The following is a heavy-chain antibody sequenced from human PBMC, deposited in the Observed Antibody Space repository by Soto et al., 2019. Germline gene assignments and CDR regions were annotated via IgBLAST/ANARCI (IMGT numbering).Heavy chain of an antibody. V-gene: IGHV4-39*01. CDR2: RYSIGNT. Sequence: QLQLQESGPGLVKPSATLSLTCTVSAGSISRRKYYWGWIRQPPGKGLEWTGSRYSIGNTYYNPSRKSRVTASADTSRTQFALKLTSVTAADTAVYYCARLTYESSGSDYGAWGQGTLVTASS. J-gene: IGHJ4*02. D-gene: IGHD3-22*01. CDR1: AGSISRRKYY. CDR3: ARLTYESSGSDYGA.